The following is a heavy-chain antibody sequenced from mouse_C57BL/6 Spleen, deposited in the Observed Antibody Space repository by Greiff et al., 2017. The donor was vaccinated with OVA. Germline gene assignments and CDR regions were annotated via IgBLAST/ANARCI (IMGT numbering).Heavy chain of an antibody. V-gene: IGHV7-1*01. J-gene: IGHJ1*03. Sequence: EVQVVESGGGLVQSGRSLRLSCATSGFTFSDFYMEWVSQAPGKGLEWIAASRNKANDYTTEDSASVKGRFIVSRDTSQRILYLQMNALIAEDTASYYCARAPYYGSRYFDVWGTGTTVTVSS. CDR3: ARAPYYGSRYFDV. CDR2: SRNKANDYTT. D-gene: IGHD1-1*01. CDR1: GFTFSDFY.